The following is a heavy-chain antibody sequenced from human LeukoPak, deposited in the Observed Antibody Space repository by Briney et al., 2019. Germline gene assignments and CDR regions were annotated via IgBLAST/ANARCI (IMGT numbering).Heavy chain of an antibody. CDR3: ARGYSYPRYYYMDV. CDR2: IYYSGST. V-gene: IGHV4-59*01. Sequence: SETLSLTCTVSDGSFSSYYWSWIRQPPGKGLEWIGYIYYSGSTNYNPSLKSRVTISVDTSKNQFSLKLSSVTAADTAVYYCARGYSYPRYYYMDVWGKGTTVTISS. D-gene: IGHD5-18*01. CDR1: DGSFSSYY. J-gene: IGHJ6*03.